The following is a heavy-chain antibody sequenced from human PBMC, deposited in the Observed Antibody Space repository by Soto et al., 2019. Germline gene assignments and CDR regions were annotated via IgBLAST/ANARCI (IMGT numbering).Heavy chain of an antibody. CDR1: GGSITSSGYY. D-gene: IGHD2-2*01. Sequence: QVQLQESGPGLVKPSQTLSLTCTVSGGSITSSGYYWSWIRQHPGEGLEWIGFTSNSGSTSYNPSXKXXVTISVDTSSNHFSLNLKSVTAAATAVFYCASGGGSTKVDYWGQGTLVTVSP. CDR3: ASGGGSTKVDY. CDR2: TSNSGST. J-gene: IGHJ4*02. V-gene: IGHV4-31*03.